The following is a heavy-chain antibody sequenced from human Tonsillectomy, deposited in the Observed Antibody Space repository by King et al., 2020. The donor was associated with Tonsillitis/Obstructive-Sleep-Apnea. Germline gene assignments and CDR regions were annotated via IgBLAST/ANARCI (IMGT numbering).Heavy chain of an antibody. V-gene: IGHV1-46*01. CDR1: GYTFTRYY. J-gene: IGHJ4*02. CDR3: ARGDVVGRYFDS. CDR2: INPSDGFT. Sequence: QLVQSGAEVKTPGASVKVSCKASGYTFTRYYIHWVRQARGQGLEWMGIINPSDGFTTYAQKFQGRVTMTTDTSASTVYLQLSSLRSEDTAVYYCARGDVVGRYFDSWGQGPLVTVS. D-gene: IGHD2-21*01.